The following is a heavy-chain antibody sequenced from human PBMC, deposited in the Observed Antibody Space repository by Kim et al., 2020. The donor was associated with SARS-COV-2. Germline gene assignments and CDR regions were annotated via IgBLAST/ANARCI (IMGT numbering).Heavy chain of an antibody. J-gene: IGHJ5*02. V-gene: IGHV3-30*01. Sequence: RFTISRDNSKNTLYLQMNSLRAEDTAVYYCAREGLPVEYLQQLGSNWFDPWGQGTLVTVSS. D-gene: IGHD6-13*01. CDR3: AREGLPVEYLQQLGSNWFDP.